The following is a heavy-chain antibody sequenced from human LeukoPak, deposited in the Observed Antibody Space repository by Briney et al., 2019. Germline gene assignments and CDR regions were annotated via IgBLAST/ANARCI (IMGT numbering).Heavy chain of an antibody. Sequence: PGGSLRLSCAASGFTFSTYWMSWVRQAPGKGLEWVANIKQDGSEKRYADSVRGRFTISRDNAQTSLYLQMNSLRAEDTAVYYCARASDPWLQLTWGQGTLVTVSS. CDR3: ARASDPWLQLT. J-gene: IGHJ5*02. D-gene: IGHD5-24*01. CDR1: GFTFSTYW. CDR2: IKQDGSEK. V-gene: IGHV3-7*05.